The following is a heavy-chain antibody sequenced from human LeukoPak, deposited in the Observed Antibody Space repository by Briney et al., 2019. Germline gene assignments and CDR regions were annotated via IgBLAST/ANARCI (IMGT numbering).Heavy chain of an antibody. V-gene: IGHV6-1*01. CDR2: TYYRSKWYN. Sequence: SQTLSLTCAISGDSVSSNSAAWHWIRQSPSRGLEWLGRTYYRSKWYNDYAVSVKSRITINPDTSKNQFSLKLNSVTAADTAVYYCARGKEVITMLRGLKPGYYFDYWGQGTLVTVSS. CDR3: ARGKEVITMLRGLKPGYYFDY. J-gene: IGHJ4*02. D-gene: IGHD3-10*01. CDR1: GDSVSSNSAA.